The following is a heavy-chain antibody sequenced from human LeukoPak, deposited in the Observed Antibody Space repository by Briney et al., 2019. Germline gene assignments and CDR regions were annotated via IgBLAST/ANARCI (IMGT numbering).Heavy chain of an antibody. CDR1: GDSISHSY. Sequence: SETLSLTCTVSGDSISHSYWSWIRQPPGKGLEWTGYIYYSGSTDYNPSLKSRVTILVDTSKNQFSLKLSSVTAADTAVYYCAGRRLYYFDYWGQGTLVTVSS. CDR2: IYYSGST. V-gene: IGHV4-59*12. CDR3: AGRRLYYFDY. J-gene: IGHJ4*02.